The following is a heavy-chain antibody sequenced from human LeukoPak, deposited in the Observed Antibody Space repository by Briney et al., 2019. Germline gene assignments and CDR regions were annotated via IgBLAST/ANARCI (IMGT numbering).Heavy chain of an antibody. CDR1: GYTFTGYY. CDR2: INPNSGGT. V-gene: IGHV1-2*02. D-gene: IGHD2-2*01. CDR3: ARGPAFNFPDNWFDP. J-gene: IGHJ5*02. Sequence: ASVKVSCKASGYTFTGYYMHWVRQAPGQGLEWMGWINPNSGGTNYAQKFQGRVTMTRDTSISTAYMELSRLRSDDTAVYYCARGPAFNFPDNWFDPWGQGTLVTVSS.